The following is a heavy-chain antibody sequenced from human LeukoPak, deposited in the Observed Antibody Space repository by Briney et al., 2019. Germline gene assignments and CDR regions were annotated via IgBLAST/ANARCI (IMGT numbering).Heavy chain of an antibody. V-gene: IGHV3-23*01. Sequence: PGGSLRLSCAASGFTVSSNYMSWVRQGPGKGLEWVSAISGSGGSTYYADSVKGRFTISRDNSKNTLYLQMNSLRAEDTAVYYCAKDLERELRYFDWLADYWGQGTLVTVSS. J-gene: IGHJ4*02. CDR1: GFTVSSNY. CDR2: ISGSGGST. D-gene: IGHD3-9*01. CDR3: AKDLERELRYFDWLADY.